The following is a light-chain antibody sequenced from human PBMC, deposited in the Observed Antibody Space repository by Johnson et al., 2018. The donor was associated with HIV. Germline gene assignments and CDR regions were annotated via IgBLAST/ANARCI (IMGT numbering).Light chain of an antibody. CDR2: ENN. J-gene: IGLJ1*01. Sequence: QSVLTQPPSVSATPGQKVTISCSGSSSNIENNYVSWYQQLPETAPKLLIYENNKRPSGIPDRFSGSKSGTSATLGVNGLQTGDEADYFCGTWDSSLSAYVFGTGTKVTVL. CDR1: SSNIENNY. V-gene: IGLV1-51*02. CDR3: GTWDSSLSAYV.